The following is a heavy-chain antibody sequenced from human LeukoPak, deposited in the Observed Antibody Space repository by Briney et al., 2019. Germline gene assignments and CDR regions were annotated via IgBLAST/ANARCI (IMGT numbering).Heavy chain of an antibody. D-gene: IGHD2-15*01. CDR3: AKNPLCSGGSCYSGGYYYYYMDV. J-gene: IGHJ6*03. Sequence: GGSLRLSCAASGFTFSSYGMHWVRQAPGKGLEWVAFIRYDGSNKYYADSVKGRFTISRDNSKNTLYLQMNSLRAEDTAVYYCAKNPLCSGGSCYSGGYYYYYMDVWGKGTTVTIS. CDR2: IRYDGSNK. V-gene: IGHV3-30*02. CDR1: GFTFSSYG.